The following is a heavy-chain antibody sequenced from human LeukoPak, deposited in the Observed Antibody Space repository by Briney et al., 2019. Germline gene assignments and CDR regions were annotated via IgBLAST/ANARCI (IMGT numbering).Heavy chain of an antibody. CDR3: ARSDIVVVVAAAHYYYYMDV. J-gene: IGHJ6*03. V-gene: IGHV1-2*02. CDR2: INPNSGGT. Sequence: ASVKVSCKASGYTFTGYYMHWVRQAPGQGLEWMGWINPNSGGTNYAQKFQGRVTMTRDTSNSTAYMDLSRLRSDDTAVYYCARSDIVVVVAAAHYYYYMDVWGKGTTVTISS. CDR1: GYTFTGYY. D-gene: IGHD2-15*01.